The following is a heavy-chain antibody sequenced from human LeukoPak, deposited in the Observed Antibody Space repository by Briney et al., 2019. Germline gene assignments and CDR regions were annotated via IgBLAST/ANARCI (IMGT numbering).Heavy chain of an antibody. CDR3: AKANWVSNADAVW. V-gene: IGHV3-23*01. J-gene: IGHJ4*02. CDR2: IRGSGASS. CDR1: GFTFSNYA. Sequence: PGGSVRLSCEASGFTFSNYAMTWVRQAPGKGLEWVSSIRGSGASSFYADSEKGRFAMSRDDSRNTVYLQLNNLRVEDTAIYYCAKANWVSNADAVWWGQGTQVTVSS. D-gene: IGHD1-1*01.